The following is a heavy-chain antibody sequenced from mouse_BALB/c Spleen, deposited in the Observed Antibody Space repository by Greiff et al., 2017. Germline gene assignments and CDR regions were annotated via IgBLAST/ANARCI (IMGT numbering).Heavy chain of an antibody. J-gene: IGHJ4*01. CDR1: GFTFSSFG. D-gene: IGHD3-3*01. V-gene: IGHV5-17*02. CDR3: ARAARDLMDY. CDR2: ISSGSSTI. Sequence: EVQRVESGGGLVQPGGSRKLSCAASGFTFSSFGMHWVRQAPEKGLEWVAYISSGSSTIYYADTVKGRFTISRDNPKNTLFLQMTSLRSEDTAMYYCARAARDLMDYWGQGTSVTVSS.